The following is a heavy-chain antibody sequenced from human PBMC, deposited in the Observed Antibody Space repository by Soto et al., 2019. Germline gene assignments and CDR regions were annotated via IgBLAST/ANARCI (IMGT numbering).Heavy chain of an antibody. Sequence: PGGSLRLSCAASRFDFSNYAMTWVRQAPGKGLEWVSSITGSGDNTYYADSVKGRFTISRDNSKNTLYLQMSSLRVEDTAVYYCAKGVPGIAVAGTGYFQHWGQGTLVTVSS. CDR1: RFDFSNYA. J-gene: IGHJ1*01. D-gene: IGHD6-19*01. V-gene: IGHV3-23*01. CDR3: AKGVPGIAVAGTGYFQH. CDR2: ITGSGDNT.